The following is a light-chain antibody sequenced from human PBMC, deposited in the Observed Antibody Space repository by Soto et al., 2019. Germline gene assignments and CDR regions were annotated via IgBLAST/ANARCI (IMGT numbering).Light chain of an antibody. J-gene: IGLJ1*01. CDR1: SSDVGGYNS. CDR3: SSFTTSTSYV. CDR2: DVS. Sequence: QSVLTHPASVSGSPGQSIAISCTGTSSDVGGYNSVSWYQQYPGKAPKLMIHDVSNRPSGVSNRFSGSKSGNTASLTISGLQAEDEADYYCSSFTTSTSYVFGSGTKVTVL. V-gene: IGLV2-14*01.